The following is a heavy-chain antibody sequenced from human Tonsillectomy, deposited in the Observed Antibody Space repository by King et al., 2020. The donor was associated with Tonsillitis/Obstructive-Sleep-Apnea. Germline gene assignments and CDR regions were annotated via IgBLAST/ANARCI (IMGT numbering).Heavy chain of an antibody. CDR1: GYTFTRYA. D-gene: IGHD6-19*01. CDR3: ARDNQPLGIAVAGCWFDP. CDR2: INTNSGNS. J-gene: IGHJ5*02. V-gene: IGHV7-4-1*02. Sequence: QLVQSGSELKKPGASVKVSCKASGYTFTRYAMNWVRQAPGQGLEWMGWINTNSGNSRYAQGFTGRFVFSLDTSVSTAYLQISSLKAEDTAVYYCARDNQPLGIAVAGCWFDPWGQGTLVTVSS.